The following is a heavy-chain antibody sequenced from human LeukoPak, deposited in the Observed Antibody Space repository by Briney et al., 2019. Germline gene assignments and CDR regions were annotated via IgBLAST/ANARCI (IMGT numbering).Heavy chain of an antibody. J-gene: IGHJ5*02. V-gene: IGHV6-1*01. Sequence: SQTLSLTCAISGDSVSIDSVTWNWIRQSPSRGLEWLGRTYYRSTWYNDYAVSVRGRITVNPDTSKNQFSLHLNSVTPEDTAVYYCARRLTQYDCFDPWGQGILVTVSS. CDR1: GDSVSIDSVT. D-gene: IGHD2-2*01. CDR3: ARRLTQYDCFDP. CDR2: TYYRSTWYN.